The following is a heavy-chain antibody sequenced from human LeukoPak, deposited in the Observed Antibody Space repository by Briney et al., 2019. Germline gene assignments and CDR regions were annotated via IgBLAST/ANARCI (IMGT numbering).Heavy chain of an antibody. CDR2: ISSSSSYT. Sequence: GGSLRLSCAASGFTFSDYYMSWIRQAPGKGLEWVSYISSSSSYTNYADSVKGRFTISRDNAKNSLYLQMNSLRAEDTAVYYCARDSAYYYDSSGYYYDYWGQGTLVTVSS. J-gene: IGHJ4*02. D-gene: IGHD3-22*01. CDR1: GFTFSDYY. V-gene: IGHV3-11*05. CDR3: ARDSAYYYDSSGYYYDY.